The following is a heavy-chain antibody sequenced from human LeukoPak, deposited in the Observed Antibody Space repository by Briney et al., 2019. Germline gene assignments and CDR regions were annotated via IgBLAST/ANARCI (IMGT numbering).Heavy chain of an antibody. CDR1: GFTFGNNW. V-gene: IGHV3-74*01. Sequence: QPGGSLRLSCAASGFTFGNNWMHWVRQAPGKGLVWVSRIKSDGRTTTYADSVKGRFTISRDNAKNTLYLQMDSLRAEDTAVYYCAMIKEGWGQGTLVTVSS. CDR3: AMIKEG. D-gene: IGHD3-22*01. J-gene: IGHJ4*02. CDR2: IKSDGRTT.